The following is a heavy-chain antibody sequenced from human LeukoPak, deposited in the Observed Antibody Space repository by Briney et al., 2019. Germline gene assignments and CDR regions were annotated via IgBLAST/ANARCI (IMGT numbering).Heavy chain of an antibody. CDR3: ARGPPNWGYDY. J-gene: IGHJ4*02. V-gene: IGHV1-8*01. CDR2: MSPNSGDT. D-gene: IGHD7-27*01. Sequence: ASVKVSCKASGYTFTSYDFNWVRQATGQRPEWMGWMSPNSGDTGYAQKFQDRVTMTRNTSICTAYMELSSLRSDDTAVYYCARGPPNWGYDYWGPGTLVTVSS. CDR1: GYTFTSYD.